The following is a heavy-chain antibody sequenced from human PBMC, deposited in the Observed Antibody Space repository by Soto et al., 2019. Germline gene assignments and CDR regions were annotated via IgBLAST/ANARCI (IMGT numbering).Heavy chain of an antibody. J-gene: IGHJ5*02. CDR1: GFSLSTSGVG. D-gene: IGHD3-22*01. CDR3: AHSSVIFWTLSDENWFDP. V-gene: IGHV2-5*02. Sequence: SGPTLVNPTQTLTLTCTFSGFSLSTSGVGVGWIRQPPGKALEWLALIYWDDDKRYSPSLKSRLTITKDTSKNHVVLTMTNMDPVDTATYYCAHSSVIFWTLSDENWFDPWGQGTLVTVSS. CDR2: IYWDDDK.